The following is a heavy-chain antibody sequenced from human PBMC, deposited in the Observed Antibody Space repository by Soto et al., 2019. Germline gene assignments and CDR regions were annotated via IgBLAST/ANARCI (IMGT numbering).Heavy chain of an antibody. D-gene: IGHD2-15*01. Sequence: QVQLQESGPGLVKPSGTLSLTCAVSGGYISSSNWWSWVRQPPGKGLGWIGEIYHSGSTNYNPSLKSRVTISVDKSKNQFSLKMSSVTAADTAVYYCARDVVRNYYYGMDVWGQGTTVTVSS. CDR1: GGYISSSNW. CDR2: IYHSGST. V-gene: IGHV4-4*02. CDR3: ARDVVRNYYYGMDV. J-gene: IGHJ6*02.